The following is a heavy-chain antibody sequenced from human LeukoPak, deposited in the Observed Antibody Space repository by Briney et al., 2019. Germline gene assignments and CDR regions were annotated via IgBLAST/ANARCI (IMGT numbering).Heavy chain of an antibody. CDR3: ARSKDILTGYCFDY. CDR1: GGSISSCY. Sequence: SETLSLTCTVSGGSISSCYWSWIRQPAGKGLEWIGRIYTSGSTNYNPSLKSRVTMSVDTSKNQLSLKLSSVTAADTAVYYCARSKDILTGYCFDYWGQGTLVTVSS. D-gene: IGHD3-9*01. J-gene: IGHJ4*02. CDR2: IYTSGST. V-gene: IGHV4-4*07.